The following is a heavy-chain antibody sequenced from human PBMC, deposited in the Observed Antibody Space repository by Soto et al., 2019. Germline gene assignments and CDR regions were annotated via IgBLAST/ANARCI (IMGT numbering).Heavy chain of an antibody. Sequence: PSETLSLTCAVSGGSISSGGYYWSWIRQPPGKGLEWIGYIYYSGSTNYNPSLKSRVTISVDTSKNQFSLKLSSVTAADTAVYYCARWDSSGWYYFDYWGQGTLVTVSS. J-gene: IGHJ4*02. D-gene: IGHD6-19*01. V-gene: IGHV4-61*08. CDR3: ARWDSSGWYYFDY. CDR1: GGSISSGGYY. CDR2: IYYSGST.